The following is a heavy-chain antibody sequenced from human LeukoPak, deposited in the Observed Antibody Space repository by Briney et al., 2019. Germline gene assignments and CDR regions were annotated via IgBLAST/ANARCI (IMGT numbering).Heavy chain of an antibody. CDR3: ARVMGGIGYDYVWGSYRSGGMDV. J-gene: IGHJ6*02. D-gene: IGHD3-16*02. CDR2: SSAYNGNT. V-gene: IGHV1-18*01. Sequence: ASVKVSCKASGYTFTSYGISWVRQAPGQGLEWMGWSSAYNGNTNYAQKFQGRVTMTPDTSTRTAYMELRSLRSDDTAVYYCARVMGGIGYDYVWGSYRSGGMDVWGQGTTVTVSS. CDR1: GYTFTSYG.